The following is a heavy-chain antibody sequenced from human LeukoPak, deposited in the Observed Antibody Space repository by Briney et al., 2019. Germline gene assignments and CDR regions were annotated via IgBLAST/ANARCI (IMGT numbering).Heavy chain of an antibody. Sequence: SETLSLTCAVYGGSFSGYYWSWIRQPPGKGLEWIGEINHSGSTNYNPSLKSRVTISVDTSKNQFSLKLSSVTAADTAVYYRARILKGERWGQGTLVTVSS. CDR3: ARILKGER. J-gene: IGHJ4*02. V-gene: IGHV4-34*01. CDR1: GGSFSGYY. D-gene: IGHD3-16*01. CDR2: INHSGST.